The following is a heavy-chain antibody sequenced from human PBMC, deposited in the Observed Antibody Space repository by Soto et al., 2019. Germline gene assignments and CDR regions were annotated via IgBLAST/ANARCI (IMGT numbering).Heavy chain of an antibody. CDR3: ARPHYFGDYYYGMDV. D-gene: IGHD3-3*01. CDR2: IYSGGST. V-gene: IGHV3-53*01. CDR1: GFTVSSNY. J-gene: IGHJ6*02. Sequence: GGSLRLSCAASGFTVSSNYMSWVRQAPGKGLEWVSVIYSGGSTYYADSVKGRFTISRDNSKNTLYLQMNSLRAEDTAVYYCARPHYFGDYYYGMDVWGQGTTVTVSS.